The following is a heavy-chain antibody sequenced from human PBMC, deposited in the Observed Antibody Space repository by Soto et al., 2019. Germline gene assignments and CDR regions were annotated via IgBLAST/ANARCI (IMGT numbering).Heavy chain of an antibody. CDR2: IIPVFGTP. CDR1: GGIFSNYV. Sequence: SVKVSCKASGGIFSNYVIPWVRQAPGHGLEWMGQIIPVFGTPNYAQMFQGRVTITTDESTSTAYMELSRLRSDDTAVYYCASPGYDSSAYFTYAHWGQGTLVTVSS. CDR3: ASPGYDSSAYFTYAH. V-gene: IGHV1-69*05. J-gene: IGHJ4*02. D-gene: IGHD3-22*01.